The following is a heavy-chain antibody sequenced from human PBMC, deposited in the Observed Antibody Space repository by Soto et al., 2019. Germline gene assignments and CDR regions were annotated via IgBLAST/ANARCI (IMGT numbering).Heavy chain of an antibody. CDR2: IWYDGSNK. J-gene: IGHJ6*02. V-gene: IGHV3-33*01. CDR3: ARDAGIAAAGTATSYYGMYV. D-gene: IGHD6-13*01. CDR1: GFTFSSYG. Sequence: QVQLVESGGGVVQPGRSLRLSCAASGFTFSSYGMHWVRQAPGKGLEWVAVIWYDGSNKYYADSVKGRFTISRDNSKNTLYLQMNSLRAEDTAVYYCARDAGIAAAGTATSYYGMYVWGQGTTVTVSS.